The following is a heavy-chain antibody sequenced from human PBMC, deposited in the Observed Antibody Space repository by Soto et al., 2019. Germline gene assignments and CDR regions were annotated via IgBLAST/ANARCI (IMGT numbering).Heavy chain of an antibody. J-gene: IGHJ6*02. Sequence: PSETLSLTCTVSGGSISSSSYYWGWIRQPPGKGLEWIGSIYYSGSTYYNPSLKSRVTISVDTSKNQFSLKLSSVTAADTAVYYCANLPSIAARRGGENGMDVWGQGTTVTVSS. V-gene: IGHV4-39*01. D-gene: IGHD6-6*01. CDR1: GGSISSSSYY. CDR2: IYYSGST. CDR3: ANLPSIAARRGGENGMDV.